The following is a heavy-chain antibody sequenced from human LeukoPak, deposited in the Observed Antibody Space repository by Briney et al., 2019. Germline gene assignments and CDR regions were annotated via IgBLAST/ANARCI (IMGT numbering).Heavy chain of an antibody. Sequence: ASVKVSCKASGYTFTTYYIHWVRQAPGQGLEWMGIINPSGGSTSYAQKFQDRVTMTRDTSKNQFSLKLSSVTAADTAVYYCARHYRQRRPVVVAATRVHPFDYWGQGTLVTVSS. J-gene: IGHJ4*02. CDR2: INPSGGST. D-gene: IGHD2-15*01. V-gene: IGHV1-46*01. CDR3: ARHYRQRRPVVVAATRVHPFDY. CDR1: GYTFTTYY.